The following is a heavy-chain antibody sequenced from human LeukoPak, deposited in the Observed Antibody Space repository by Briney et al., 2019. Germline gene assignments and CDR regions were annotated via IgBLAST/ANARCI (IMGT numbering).Heavy chain of an antibody. CDR2: TYYRSKWYI. J-gene: IGHJ4*02. Sequence: SQTLSLTFAISGDSVSSNSAAWNWIRQSPSRGLEWLGRTYYRSKWYIDYALSVKSRMMISPDTSKNQFSLQLNSVTPEDTAVYYCARGLEMATTELDYWGQGTLVTVSS. V-gene: IGHV6-1*01. CDR3: ARGLEMATTELDY. D-gene: IGHD5-24*01. CDR1: GDSVSSNSAA.